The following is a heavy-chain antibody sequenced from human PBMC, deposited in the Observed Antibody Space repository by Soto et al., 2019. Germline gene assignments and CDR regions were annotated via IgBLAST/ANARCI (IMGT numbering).Heavy chain of an antibody. Sequence: TGGSLRLSCAASGFTFSSYAMSWVRQAPGKGLEWVSAISGSGGSTYYADSVKGRFTISRDNSKNTLYLQMNSLRAEDTAVYYCAKKKYYYDSSGYYYFDYWGQGTLVTVSS. J-gene: IGHJ4*02. CDR2: ISGSGGST. V-gene: IGHV3-23*01. CDR1: GFTFSSYA. CDR3: AKKKYYYDSSGYYYFDY. D-gene: IGHD3-22*01.